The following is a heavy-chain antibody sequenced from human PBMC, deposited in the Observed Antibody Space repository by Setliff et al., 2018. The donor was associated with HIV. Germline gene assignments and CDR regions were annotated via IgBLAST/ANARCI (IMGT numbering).Heavy chain of an antibody. CDR2: IYSGGYST. V-gene: IGHV3-23*03. CDR1: GFTFSSYA. D-gene: IGHD2-15*01. Sequence: SLRLSCTASGFTFSSYAMTWVRQAPGKGLEWVSVIYSGGYSTYYADSVKGRFTISRDNSKNTLYLQMNGLRVEDTAVYYCAKDGISGGAYPPYYFDYWGHGTLVTVSS. CDR3: AKDGISGGAYPPYYFDY. J-gene: IGHJ4*01.